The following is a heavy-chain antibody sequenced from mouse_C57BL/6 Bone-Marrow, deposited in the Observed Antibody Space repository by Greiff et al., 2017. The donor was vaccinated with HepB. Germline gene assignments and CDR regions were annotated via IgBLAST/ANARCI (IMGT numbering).Heavy chain of an antibody. Sequence: EVKLVESGGGLVQPGGSLKLSCAASGFTFSDYGMAWVRQAPRKGPEWVAFISNLAYSSYYADTVTGRFTISRENAKNTLYLEMSSLRSEDTAMYYCARHYYRYFDVWGTGTTVTVSS. V-gene: IGHV5-15*04. J-gene: IGHJ1*03. CDR3: ARHYYRYFDV. CDR2: ISNLAYSS. CDR1: GFTFSDYG.